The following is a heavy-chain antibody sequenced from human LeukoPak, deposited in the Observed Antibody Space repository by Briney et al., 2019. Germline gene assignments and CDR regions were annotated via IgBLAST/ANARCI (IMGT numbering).Heavy chain of an antibody. CDR3: ARRAGAYSHPYDY. D-gene: IGHD4/OR15-4a*01. J-gene: IGHJ4*02. Sequence: GGSLTLSCIVSGFTVSTNSMSWVRQAPGKGLEWVSFIYSDNTHYSDSVKGRFTISRDNSKNTLYLQMNSLRAEDTAVYYCARRAGAYSHPYDYWGQGTLVTVSS. CDR1: GFTVSTNS. V-gene: IGHV3-53*01. CDR2: IYSDNT.